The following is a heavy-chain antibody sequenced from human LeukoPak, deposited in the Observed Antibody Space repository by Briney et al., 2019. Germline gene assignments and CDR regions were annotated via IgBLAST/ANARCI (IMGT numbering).Heavy chain of an antibody. CDR2: IRYDGSNK. D-gene: IGHD3-10*01. CDR3: AKVEIPFGPFDY. Sequence: PGGSLRLSCAASGFTFSSYSMNWVRQAPGKGLEWVAFIRYDGSNKYYADSVKGRFTISRDNSKNTLYLQMNSLRAEDTAVYYCAKVEIPFGPFDYWGQGTLVTVSS. CDR1: GFTFSSYS. V-gene: IGHV3-30*02. J-gene: IGHJ4*02.